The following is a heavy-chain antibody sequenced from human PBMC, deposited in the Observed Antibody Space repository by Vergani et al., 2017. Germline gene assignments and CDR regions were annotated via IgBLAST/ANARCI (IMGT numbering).Heavy chain of an antibody. V-gene: IGHV3-30*02. CDR2: VRFDGSNT. CDR1: GFTFNKYG. Sequence: QVQLVGSGGGVVQPGASLRLSCAASGFTFNKYGMKWVRQAPGKGLEWVACVRFDGSNTYYAHSLKGRFTISEDNSQNSLYRQMTSLRSEDTAVYYCPKTLLTFSRASGDHFYYYGMDVWGQGTSVTVSS. J-gene: IGHJ6*02. CDR3: PKTLLTFSRASGDHFYYYGMDV. D-gene: IGHD2-2*01.